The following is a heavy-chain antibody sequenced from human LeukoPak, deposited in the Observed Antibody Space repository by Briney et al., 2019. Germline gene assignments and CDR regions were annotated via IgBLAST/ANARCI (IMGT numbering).Heavy chain of an antibody. D-gene: IGHD3-3*01. CDR2: IYYSGST. J-gene: IGHJ5*02. CDR3: ARAYLEWLYNWFDP. V-gene: IGHV4-39*07. Sequence: SETLSLTCTVSGGSISSSSYYWGWIRQPPGKGLEWIGSIYYSGSTYYNPSLKSRVTISVDTSKNQFSLKLSSVTAADTAVYHCARAYLEWLYNWFDPWGQGTLVTVSS. CDR1: GGSISSSSYY.